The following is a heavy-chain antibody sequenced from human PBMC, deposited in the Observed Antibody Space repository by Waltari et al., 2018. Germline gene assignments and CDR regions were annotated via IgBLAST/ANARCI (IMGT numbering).Heavy chain of an antibody. Sequence: QVQLVQSGAEVKKPGASVKVSCKASGYTFTSYDINWVRPAPGQGLAWMGWMNPNSGNTGYAQKFQGRVTMTRNTSISTAYMELSSLRSEDTAVYYCARGTQPTPGGYVFDYWGQGTLVTVSS. V-gene: IGHV1-8*01. CDR1: GYTFTSYD. CDR3: ARGTQPTPGGYVFDY. J-gene: IGHJ4*02. D-gene: IGHD5-12*01. CDR2: MNPNSGNT.